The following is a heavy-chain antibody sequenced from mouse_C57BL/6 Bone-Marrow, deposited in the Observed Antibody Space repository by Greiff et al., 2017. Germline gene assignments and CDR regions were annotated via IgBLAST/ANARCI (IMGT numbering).Heavy chain of an antibody. D-gene: IGHD1-1*01. CDR1: GYTFTSYG. CDR3: ARKGAKFITTVALDY. Sequence: VQRVESGAELARPGASVKLSCKASGYTFTSYGISWVKQRTGQGLEWIGEIYPRSGNTYYNEKFKGKATLTADKSSSTAYMELRSLTSEDSAVYFCARKGAKFITTVALDYWGQGTTLTVSS. J-gene: IGHJ2*01. V-gene: IGHV1-81*01. CDR2: IYPRSGNT.